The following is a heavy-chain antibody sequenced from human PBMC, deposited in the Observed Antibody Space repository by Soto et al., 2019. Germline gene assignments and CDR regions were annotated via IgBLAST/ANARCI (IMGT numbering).Heavy chain of an antibody. V-gene: IGHV1-3*01. CDR1: GYTFTSYA. D-gene: IGHD6-19*01. J-gene: IGHJ4*02. Sequence: ASVKVSCKASGYTFTSYAMHWVRQAPGQRLEWMGWINAGNGNTKYSQKFQGRVTITRDTSASTAYMELSSLRPDDTALYYCAKESRPTLAVAGGFDHWGQGTLVTVSS. CDR2: INAGNGNT. CDR3: AKESRPTLAVAGGFDH.